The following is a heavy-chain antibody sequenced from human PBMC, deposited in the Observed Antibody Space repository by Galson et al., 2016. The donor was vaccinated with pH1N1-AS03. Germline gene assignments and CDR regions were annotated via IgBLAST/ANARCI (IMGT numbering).Heavy chain of an antibody. CDR1: GFTLRSYA. CDR2: ISISGNYT. V-gene: IGHV3-23*01. D-gene: IGHD2-21*01. J-gene: IGHJ3*02. CDR3: TKEYLTSTAVIARDGFDI. Sequence: SLRLSCAASGFTLRSYAMTWVRQAPGKGLEWVSAISISGNYTYYAASVKGRFTISRDGSKNTLYLQMSGLRGEDTAVYYCTKEYLTSTAVIARDGFDIWCQGTIVTVSS.